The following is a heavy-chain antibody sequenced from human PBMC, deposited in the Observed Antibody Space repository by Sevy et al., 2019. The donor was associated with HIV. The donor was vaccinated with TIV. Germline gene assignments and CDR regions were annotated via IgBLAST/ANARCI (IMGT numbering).Heavy chain of an antibody. CDR2: ISYDGSNK. Sequence: GGSLRLSCAASGFTFSSYGMHWVRQAPGKGLEWVAVISYDGSNKYYADSVKGRFTISRDNSKNTRYLQMNSLRAEDTAVYYCAKDGRYYDFWSGYYNLDYWGQGTLVTVSS. CDR1: GFTFSSYG. D-gene: IGHD3-3*01. CDR3: AKDGRYYDFWSGYYNLDY. J-gene: IGHJ4*02. V-gene: IGHV3-30*18.